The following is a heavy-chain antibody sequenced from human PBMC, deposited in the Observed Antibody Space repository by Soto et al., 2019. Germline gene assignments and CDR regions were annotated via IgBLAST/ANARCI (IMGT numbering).Heavy chain of an antibody. CDR3: ARDRSTTAMGYGMDV. CDR1: GYTFTGYY. J-gene: IGHJ6*02. CDR2: INPNSGGT. Sequence: ASVKVSCKASGYTFTGYYMHWVRQAPGQGLEWMGWINPNSGGTNYAQKFQGWVTMTRDTSISTAYMGLSRLRSDDTAVYYCARDRSTTAMGYGMDVWGQGTTVTVSS. D-gene: IGHD5-18*01. V-gene: IGHV1-2*04.